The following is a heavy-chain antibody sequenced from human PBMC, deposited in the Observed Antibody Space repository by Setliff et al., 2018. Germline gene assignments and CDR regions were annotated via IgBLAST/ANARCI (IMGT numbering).Heavy chain of an antibody. D-gene: IGHD6-19*01. J-gene: IGHJ6*02. CDR1: GFTFSSYA. CDR2: ISGSGGST. CDR3: AKDSVAVAGTDFYYYYGMDV. Sequence: PGGSLRLSCAASGFTFSSYAMSWVRQAPGKGLEWVSAISGSGGSTYYADSVKGRFTISRDNSKNTLYLQMNSLRAEDTAVYYCAKDSVAVAGTDFYYYYGMDVWGQGTTVTVSS. V-gene: IGHV3-23*01.